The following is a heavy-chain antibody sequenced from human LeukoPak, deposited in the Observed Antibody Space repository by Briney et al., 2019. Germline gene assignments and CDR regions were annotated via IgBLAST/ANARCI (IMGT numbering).Heavy chain of an antibody. V-gene: IGHV3-30*18. D-gene: IGHD6-19*01. CDR2: ISCDGSNK. Sequence: GGSLRLSCAASGFTFSSYGMHWVRQAPGKGLEWVAVISCDGSNKYYADSVKGRFTISRDNSKNTLYLQMNSLRAEDTAVYYCAKDRSSGWPEYFQHWGQGTLVTVSS. CDR3: AKDRSSGWPEYFQH. J-gene: IGHJ1*01. CDR1: GFTFSSYG.